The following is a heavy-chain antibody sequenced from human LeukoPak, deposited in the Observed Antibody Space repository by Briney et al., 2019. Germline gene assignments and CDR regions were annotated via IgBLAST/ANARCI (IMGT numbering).Heavy chain of an antibody. Sequence: SETLSLTCAVYGGSFSGYYWSWIRQPPGKGLEWIGEINHSGSTNYNPSLKSRVTISVDTSKNQFSLKLSSVTAADTAVYYCARETTARHLFDPWGQGTLVTVSS. CDR3: ARETTARHLFDP. CDR2: INHSGST. CDR1: GGSFSGYY. D-gene: IGHD4-11*01. J-gene: IGHJ5*02. V-gene: IGHV4-34*01.